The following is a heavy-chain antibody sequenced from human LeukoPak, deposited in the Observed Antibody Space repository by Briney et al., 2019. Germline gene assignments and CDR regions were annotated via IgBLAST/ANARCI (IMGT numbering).Heavy chain of an antibody. J-gene: IGHJ6*03. CDR3: ARLGGSNYYYMDV. D-gene: IGHD6-25*01. V-gene: IGHV4-4*02. CDR1: GGSISSSNW. Sequence: SETLSLTCAVSGGSISSSNWWGWVRQPPGKGLEWIGEIYHSGSTNYNPSLKSRVTISVDKSKNQFSLKLSSVTAADTAVYYCARLGGSNYYYMDVWGKGTTVTVSS. CDR2: IYHSGST.